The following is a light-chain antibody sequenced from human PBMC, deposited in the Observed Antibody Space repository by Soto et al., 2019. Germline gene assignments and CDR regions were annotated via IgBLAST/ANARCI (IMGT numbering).Light chain of an antibody. V-gene: IGKV1-5*01. CDR2: DAS. Sequence: DIQMTQSPSTLSASVGDRVTITCRASQRMSGFLAWYQQKPGKAPQLLISDASSLESGVPSRLSGGGPGTAFTHTISSLQSEDFATYYCQHYSSNSGTFGPGTKVDIK. CDR1: QRMSGF. J-gene: IGKJ1*01. CDR3: QHYSSNSGT.